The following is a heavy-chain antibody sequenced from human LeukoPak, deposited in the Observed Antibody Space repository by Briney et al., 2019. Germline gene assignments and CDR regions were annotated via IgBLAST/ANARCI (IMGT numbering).Heavy chain of an antibody. D-gene: IGHD2-21*02. J-gene: IGHJ1*01. CDR2: ISGNSNEI. CDR1: GFIFSSYT. CDR3: ARGYCGGDCYGD. V-gene: IGHV3-21*01. Sequence: GGSLRLSCAASGFIFSSYTMNWVRQALGKGLEWVSAISGNSNEIYYAASVKGRFTISRDNTKSSLYLQMNSLRAEDMAVYYCARGYCGGDCYGDWGQGTLVTVSP.